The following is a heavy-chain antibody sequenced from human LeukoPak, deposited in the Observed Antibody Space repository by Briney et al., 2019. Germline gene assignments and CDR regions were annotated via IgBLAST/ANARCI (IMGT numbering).Heavy chain of an antibody. V-gene: IGHV4-59*01. J-gene: IGHJ4*02. D-gene: IGHD1-1*01. CDR2: IYYSGST. CDR3: ASDPDFGCEGTWH. Sequence: QPPRKGLEWIGYIYYSGSTNYNPSLKSRVTISVDTSKKQFSLKLSSVSAPYTPVYYCASDPDFGCEGTWHWGQGTLVTVSS.